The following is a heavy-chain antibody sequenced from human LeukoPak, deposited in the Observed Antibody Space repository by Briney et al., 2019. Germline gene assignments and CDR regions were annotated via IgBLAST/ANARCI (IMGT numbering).Heavy chain of an antibody. CDR2: MNPNSGNT. Sequence: ASVKVSCKASGYTFTSYDINWVRQATGQGLEWMGWMNPNSGNTGYAQKFQGRVTITRNTSISTAYMELSSLRSGDTAVYYCARSALGDNWFDPWGQGTLVTVSS. V-gene: IGHV1-8*03. CDR3: ARSALGDNWFDP. J-gene: IGHJ5*02. CDR1: GYTFTSYD.